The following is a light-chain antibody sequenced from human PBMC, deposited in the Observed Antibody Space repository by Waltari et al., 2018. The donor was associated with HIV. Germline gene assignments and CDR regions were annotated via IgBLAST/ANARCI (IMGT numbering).Light chain of an antibody. CDR2: LNSDGSH. J-gene: IGLJ3*02. Sequence: HLVLTQSPSASASLGASAKLTCTLSSGPSSSDIASHPQQPEKGPRYLMNLNSDGSHSTGDGIPDRFAGSSSGAGRYLTISTLQSEDEADYYCQTWGTGILVFGGGTKLTVL. V-gene: IGLV4-69*01. CDR3: QTWGTGILV. CDR1: SGPSSSD.